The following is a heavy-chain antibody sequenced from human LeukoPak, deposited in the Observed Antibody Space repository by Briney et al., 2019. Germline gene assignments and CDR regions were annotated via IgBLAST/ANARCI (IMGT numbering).Heavy chain of an antibody. CDR2: IYSSVRT. CDR1: AGSISSIGYY. CDR3: AYSWSYGHLGY. D-gene: IGHD1-26*01. J-gene: IGHJ4*02. V-gene: IGHV4-39*01. Sequence: PSETLSLTCNVSAGSISSIGYYWAWLLQPPVSGLEWIGSIYSSVRTYYNPSLKSRVTISVDTSKNQFSLRLSSVTAEDSALYYCAYSWSYGHLGYWGQGITVTVSS.